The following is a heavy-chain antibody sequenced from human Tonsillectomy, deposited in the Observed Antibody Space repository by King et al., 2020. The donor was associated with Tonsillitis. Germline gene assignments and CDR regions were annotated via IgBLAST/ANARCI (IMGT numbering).Heavy chain of an antibody. J-gene: IGHJ4*02. D-gene: IGHD6-13*01. CDR3: ARDIYSSSTY. CDR2: ISSISSTI. CDR1: GFTFSSYS. Sequence: VQLVESGGGLVQPGGSLRLSCAASGFTFSSYSMNWVRQAPGKGLEWVSYISSISSTIYYADSVKGRFTISRDNAKNSLYLQMNSLRAEDTAVYYCARDIYSSSTYWGQGTLVTVSS. V-gene: IGHV3-48*01.